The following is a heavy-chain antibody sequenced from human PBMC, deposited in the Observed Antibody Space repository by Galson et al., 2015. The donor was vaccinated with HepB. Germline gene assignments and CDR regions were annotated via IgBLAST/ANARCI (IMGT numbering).Heavy chain of an antibody. V-gene: IGHV3-64*01. D-gene: IGHD2-2*01. CDR2: ISSNGGST. CDR3: ARDLRLGAACSSTGCYFNGMDV. J-gene: IGHJ6*02. CDR1: GFTFSSYD. Sequence: SLRLSCAASGFTFSSYDIHWVRQAPGKGLEYVSAISSNGGSTYYANSVKGRFTISRDNSKNTLYLQMGSLKAEDMAVYYCARDLRLGAACSSTGCYFNGMDVCGQGTTVTASS.